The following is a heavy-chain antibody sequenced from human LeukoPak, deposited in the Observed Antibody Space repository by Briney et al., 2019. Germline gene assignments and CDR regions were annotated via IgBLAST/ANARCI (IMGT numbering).Heavy chain of an antibody. V-gene: IGHV3-15*01. CDR2: IKSKSDGATT. J-gene: IGHJ4*02. CDR1: GFTFSNTW. Sequence: GGSLRLSCAASGFTFSNTWMSWVRQAPGKGLEWIGRIKSKSDGATTDYAAPVKGRFSISRDDSKNTLYLQMNSLKTEDTAVYFCTTTYKYYYDSGEKNDFWGQGTLVTVSS. D-gene: IGHD3-22*01. CDR3: TTTYKYYYDSGEKNDF.